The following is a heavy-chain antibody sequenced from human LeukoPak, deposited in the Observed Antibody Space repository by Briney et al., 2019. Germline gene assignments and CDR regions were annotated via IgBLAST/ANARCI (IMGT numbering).Heavy chain of an antibody. CDR3: ARLTMVRGVNYWFDP. V-gene: IGHV4-61*02. CDR1: GGSTSSGSYY. CDR2: IYTSGST. Sequence: PLSLTFTVSGGSTSSGSYYWSWIRPPAGKGLESIGLIYTSGSTNYNPSLKSRVTISVDTSKNQFSLKLSSVTAADTAVYYCARLTMVRGVNYWFDPWGQGTLVTVSS. D-gene: IGHD3-10*01. J-gene: IGHJ5*02.